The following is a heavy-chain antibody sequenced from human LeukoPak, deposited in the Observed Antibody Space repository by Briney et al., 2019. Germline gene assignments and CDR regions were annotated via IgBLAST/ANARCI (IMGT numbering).Heavy chain of an antibody. D-gene: IGHD4-17*01. J-gene: IGHJ3*02. CDR1: GGTFSSYA. CDR3: ASFRAKGYGDFLDAFDI. V-gene: IGHV1-69*01. CDR2: IIPIFGTA. Sequence: ASVKVSCKASGGTFSSYAISWVRQAPGQGLEWMGGIIPIFGTANYAQKFQGRVTITADESTSTAYKELSSLRSEDTAVYYCASFRAKGYGDFLDAFDIWGQGTMVTVSS.